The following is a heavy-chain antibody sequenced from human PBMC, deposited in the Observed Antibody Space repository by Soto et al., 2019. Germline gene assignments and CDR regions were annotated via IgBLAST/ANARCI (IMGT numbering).Heavy chain of an antibody. D-gene: IGHD6-13*01. CDR3: ARVLAAAGIGNYYYGMDV. Sequence: GASVKVSCKASGGTFSSYAISWVRQAPGQGLEWMGGIIPIFGTANYAQKFQGRVTITADESTSTAYMELSSLRSEDTAVYYCARVLAAAGIGNYYYGMDVWGQGTTVTVSS. V-gene: IGHV1-69*13. J-gene: IGHJ6*02. CDR1: GGTFSSYA. CDR2: IIPIFGTA.